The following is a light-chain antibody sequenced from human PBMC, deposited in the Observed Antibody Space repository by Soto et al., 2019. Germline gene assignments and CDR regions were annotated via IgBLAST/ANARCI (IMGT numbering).Light chain of an antibody. V-gene: IGKV3-15*01. CDR1: QRLSGN. CDR3: QQYNNWPQLT. CDR2: GAS. Sequence: ELVMTQSPATLSVSPGERATLSCRASQRLSGNLACYKQKPGQAPRLLLYGASHRATGIPARVSGSGSGTECTLTISSLQCEDFAVCYCQQYNNWPQLTFGGGTKVDIK. J-gene: IGKJ4*01.